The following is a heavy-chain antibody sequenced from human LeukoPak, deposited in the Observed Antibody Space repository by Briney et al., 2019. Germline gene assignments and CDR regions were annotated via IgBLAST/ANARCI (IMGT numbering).Heavy chain of an antibody. V-gene: IGHV3-49*04. J-gene: IGHJ3*02. CDR1: AFTFSGYA. Sequence: GESLTLSCTASAFTFSGYAMSWVRQAPGKGLEWVGFIRSKAYGGTQAYATSVKRIFTISRDDYKTMAYLHWNSMTTQAIAGQNCTRAQRIPMIGVREAFDIWGQGTMVTVSS. CDR3: TRAQRIPMIGVREAFDI. CDR2: IRSKAYGGTQ. D-gene: IGHD3-22*01.